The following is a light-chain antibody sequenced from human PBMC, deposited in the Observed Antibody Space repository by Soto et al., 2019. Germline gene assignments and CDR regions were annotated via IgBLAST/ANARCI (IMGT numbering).Light chain of an antibody. CDR3: QQYYSYPYT. V-gene: IGKV1-8*01. J-gene: IGKJ2*01. Sequence: FRITQPPPSFPPSTEKKATTTCRASQGISSYLAWYQQKPGKAPKLLIYAASTLQSGVPSRFSGSGSGTDFTLTISCLQSEDFATYYCQQYYSYPYTLGQGTK. CDR2: AAS. CDR1: QGISSY.